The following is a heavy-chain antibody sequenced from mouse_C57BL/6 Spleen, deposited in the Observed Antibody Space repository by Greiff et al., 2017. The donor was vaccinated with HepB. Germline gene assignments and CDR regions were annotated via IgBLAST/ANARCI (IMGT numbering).Heavy chain of an antibody. CDR2: IYPSDSET. CDR1: GYTFTSYW. V-gene: IGHV1-61*01. D-gene: IGHD4-1*01. J-gene: IGHJ3*01. Sequence: QVQLKQPGAELVRPGSSVKLSCKASGYTFTSYWMDWVKQRPGQGLEWIGNIYPSDSETHYNQKFKDKATLTVDKSSSTAYMQRSSLTSEDSAVYYCARETGKGFAYWGQGTLVTVSA. CDR3: ARETGKGFAY.